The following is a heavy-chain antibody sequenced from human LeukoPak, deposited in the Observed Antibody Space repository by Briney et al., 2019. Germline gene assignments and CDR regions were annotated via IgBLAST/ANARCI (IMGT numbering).Heavy chain of an antibody. D-gene: IGHD2-2*03. V-gene: IGHV3-21*01. Sequence: GGSLRLSCAASGFTFSSYSMNWVRQAPGKGLEWVSSISSSSSYIYYADSVKGRFTISRDNAKNSLYLQMNSLRAEDTAVYYCARVGFDDYTDYWGQGTLVTVSS. CDR1: GFTFSSYS. CDR2: ISSSSSYI. J-gene: IGHJ4*02. CDR3: ARVGFDDYTDY.